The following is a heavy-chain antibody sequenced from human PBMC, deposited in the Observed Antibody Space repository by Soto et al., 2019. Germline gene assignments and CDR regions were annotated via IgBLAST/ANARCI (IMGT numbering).Heavy chain of an antibody. Sequence: GASVKVSCKASGYTFTSHGISWVRQAPGQGLEWMGWISAYNGNTNYAQKLQGRVTMTTDTSTSTAYMELRSLRSDDTAVYYCARDIAKGYYDSSGYYNPAHFDYWGQGTLVTVSS. V-gene: IGHV1-18*01. CDR2: ISAYNGNT. D-gene: IGHD3-22*01. CDR1: GYTFTSHG. J-gene: IGHJ4*02. CDR3: ARDIAKGYYDSSGYYNPAHFDY.